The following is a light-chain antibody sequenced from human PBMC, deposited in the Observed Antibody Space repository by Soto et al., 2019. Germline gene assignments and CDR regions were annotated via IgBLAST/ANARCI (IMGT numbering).Light chain of an antibody. Sequence: DIQMTQSPSTLSASVGDRVTITCRASQSIGSYLAWYQQKPGKAPKVLIYKASSVESGVPSRFSGRGSGTEFTLAISSLQPDDFATYYCQQYNSYSWTFGQGTKVEIK. J-gene: IGKJ1*01. CDR3: QQYNSYSWT. CDR1: QSIGSY. V-gene: IGKV1-5*03. CDR2: KAS.